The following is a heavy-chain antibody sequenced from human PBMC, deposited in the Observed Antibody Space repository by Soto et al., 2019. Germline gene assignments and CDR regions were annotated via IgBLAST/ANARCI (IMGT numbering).Heavy chain of an antibody. CDR2: IKSETDGGAT. Sequence: EVQLVESGGGLVKPGGSLRLSYAASGFIVSNAWVNWVRQAPGKGLEWVGRIKSETDGGATDYGTPVEGRFTISRDDSKSTLYLQMNSLKTEDTAVYYCTTDKSYWGQGTLVTVSA. V-gene: IGHV3-15*07. J-gene: IGHJ4*02. CDR3: TTDKSY. CDR1: GFIVSNAW.